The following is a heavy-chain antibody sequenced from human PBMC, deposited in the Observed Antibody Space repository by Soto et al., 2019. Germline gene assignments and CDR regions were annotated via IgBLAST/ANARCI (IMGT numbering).Heavy chain of an antibody. CDR1: GFTVSSNY. CDR2: IYSGGST. V-gene: IGHV3-66*01. Sequence: EVPLVESGGGLVQPGGSLRLSCAASGFTVSSNYMSWVRQAPGKGLEWVSIIYSGGSTYYADSVKGRFTISRDNSKNTLYLQMNSLRAEDTAVYYCALDSHSGNYYYGMDVWGQGTTVTVSS. J-gene: IGHJ6*02. D-gene: IGHD6-25*01. CDR3: ALDSHSGNYYYGMDV.